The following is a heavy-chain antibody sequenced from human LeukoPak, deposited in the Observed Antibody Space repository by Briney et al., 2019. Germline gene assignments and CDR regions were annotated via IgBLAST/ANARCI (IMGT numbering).Heavy chain of an antibody. V-gene: IGHV3-7*01. CDR3: ARDSFETDIDY. CDR1: GFSFSRYW. J-gene: IGHJ4*02. Sequence: GSLRLSCVASGFSFSRYWMSWVRQAPGKGLEWVANIKEDGSEQYYADSLKGRFTISRDNVKNSLYLHINGLRAEDTAVYYCARDSFETDIDYWGQGTLVTVSS. D-gene: IGHD1-14*01. CDR2: IKEDGSEQ.